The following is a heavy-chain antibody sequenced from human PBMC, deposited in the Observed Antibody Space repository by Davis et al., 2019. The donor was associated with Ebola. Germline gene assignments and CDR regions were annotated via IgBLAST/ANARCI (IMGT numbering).Heavy chain of an antibody. J-gene: IGHJ6*02. CDR2: IYPGDSDT. CDR1: GYSFSNYW. V-gene: IGHV5-51*01. Sequence: GGSLRLSCKGSGYSFSNYWVGWVRQMPGKGLEWMGIIYPGDSDTRYSPSFQGQVTISADKSISTAYLQWSSLKASDTAMYYCARRGYYDSSGYRPEYYYYYGMDVWGQGTTVTVSS. D-gene: IGHD3-22*01. CDR3: ARRGYYDSSGYRPEYYYYYGMDV.